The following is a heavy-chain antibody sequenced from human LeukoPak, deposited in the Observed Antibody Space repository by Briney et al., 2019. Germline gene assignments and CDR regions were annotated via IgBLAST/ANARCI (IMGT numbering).Heavy chain of an antibody. CDR1: GFIFSSFG. V-gene: IGHV3-30*02. D-gene: IGHD2-15*01. Sequence: GGSLRLSCAASGFIFSSFGMHWVRQAPGKGLEWVAFIQDDESNKFYADSVKGRSTISRDNSKNTLFLQMNSLRPEDTALYYCAKQMVERPHYYYMDVWGKGTTVTVSS. J-gene: IGHJ6*03. CDR3: AKQMVERPHYYYMDV. CDR2: IQDDESNK.